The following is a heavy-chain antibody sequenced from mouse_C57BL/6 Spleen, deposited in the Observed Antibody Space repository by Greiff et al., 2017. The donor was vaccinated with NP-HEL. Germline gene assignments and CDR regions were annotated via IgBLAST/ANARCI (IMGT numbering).Heavy chain of an antibody. Sequence: VQLVESGAELVKPGASVKMSCKASGYTFTSYWITWVKQRPGQGLEWIGDIYPGSGSTNYNEKFKSKATLTVDTSSSTAYMQLSSLTSEDSAVYYCARRDDYDEGFDYWGQGTTLTVSS. V-gene: IGHV1-55*01. CDR1: GYTFTSYW. CDR3: ARRDDYDEGFDY. CDR2: IYPGSGST. D-gene: IGHD2-4*01. J-gene: IGHJ2*01.